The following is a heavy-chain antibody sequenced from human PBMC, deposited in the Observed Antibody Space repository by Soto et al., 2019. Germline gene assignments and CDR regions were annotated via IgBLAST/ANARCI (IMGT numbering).Heavy chain of an antibody. CDR2: IYHGGST. D-gene: IGHD3-3*01. V-gene: IGHV4-4*02. J-gene: IGHJ6*03. CDR1: SGSISSSNW. Sequence: QVQLQESGPGLVKPSGTLSLTCAVSSGSISSSNWWSWVRQPPGKGLEGIGEIYHGGSTNYNPSLKSRVTLSVDKSKNQFSLKLSSVTAADTAVYYCASTIFGNTEYYYYYYLDVWGKGTTVTVSS. CDR3: ASTIFGNTEYYYYYYLDV.